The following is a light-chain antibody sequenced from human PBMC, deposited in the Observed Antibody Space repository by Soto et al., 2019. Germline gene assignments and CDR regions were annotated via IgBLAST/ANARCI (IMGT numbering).Light chain of an antibody. CDR3: QQRSNWPPKIT. CDR2: DAS. Sequence: EIVLAQSPATLSLSPWARATLSCRSSQSVSIYLAWYQQKPGQAPRLLIYDASNRATGIPARFSGSGSGTDFTLTISSLEPEDFAVYYCQQRSNWPPKITFGQGTRLEIK. CDR1: QSVSIY. V-gene: IGKV3-11*01. J-gene: IGKJ5*01.